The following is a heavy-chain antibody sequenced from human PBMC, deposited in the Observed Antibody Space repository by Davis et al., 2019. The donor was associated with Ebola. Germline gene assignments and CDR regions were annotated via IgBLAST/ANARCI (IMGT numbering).Heavy chain of an antibody. Sequence: ASVKVSCKASGYTFTGYYMHWVRQAPGQGLEWMGWINPNSGGTNYAQKFQGWVTMTRDTSISTAYMELSRLRSDDTAVYYCARGGYCTGGVCYYFDYWGQGILVTVSS. J-gene: IGHJ4*02. D-gene: IGHD2-8*02. CDR3: ARGGYCTGGVCYYFDY. CDR1: GYTFTGYY. CDR2: INPNSGGT. V-gene: IGHV1-2*04.